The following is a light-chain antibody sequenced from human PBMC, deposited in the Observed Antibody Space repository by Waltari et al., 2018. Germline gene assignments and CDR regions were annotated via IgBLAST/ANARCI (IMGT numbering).Light chain of an antibody. CDR2: HAS. CDR1: QSVSTF. Sequence: EIVLTQSPATLSLAPGERATLSYRASQSVSTFLAWYQQKPGQAPRLLIYHASTRATGVPARFSGSGSGTDFTLTISSLEPEDFAVYYCQQRANWPPLTFGGGTKVEI. V-gene: IGKV3-11*01. J-gene: IGKJ4*01. CDR3: QQRANWPPLT.